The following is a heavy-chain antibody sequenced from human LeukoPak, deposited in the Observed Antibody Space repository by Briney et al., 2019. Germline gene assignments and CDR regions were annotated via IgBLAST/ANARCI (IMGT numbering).Heavy chain of an antibody. D-gene: IGHD2-15*01. Sequence: PGGSLRLSCAASGFTFSSYAMSWVRQAPGEGLEWVSAISGRGSNTYYADSVKGRFTISRDNSKNTLYLQMNSLRAEDTAVYYCAKGPRRLAATYYFHYWGQGTLVTVSS. CDR2: ISGRGSNT. V-gene: IGHV3-23*01. J-gene: IGHJ4*02. CDR3: AKGPRRLAATYYFHY. CDR1: GFTFSSYA.